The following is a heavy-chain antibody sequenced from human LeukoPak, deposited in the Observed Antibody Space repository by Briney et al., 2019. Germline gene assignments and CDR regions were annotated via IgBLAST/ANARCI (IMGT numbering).Heavy chain of an antibody. D-gene: IGHD6-19*01. CDR3: ARVVDVAVAGRDYYYYGMDV. Sequence: GASVKVSCKASGYTFTSYYMHWVRQAPGQGLEWMGRINPNSGGTNYAQKFQGRVTMTRDTSISTAYMELSRLRSDDTAVYYCARVVDVAVAGRDYYYYGMDVWGQGTTVTVSS. CDR2: INPNSGGT. J-gene: IGHJ6*02. V-gene: IGHV1-2*06. CDR1: GYTFTSYY.